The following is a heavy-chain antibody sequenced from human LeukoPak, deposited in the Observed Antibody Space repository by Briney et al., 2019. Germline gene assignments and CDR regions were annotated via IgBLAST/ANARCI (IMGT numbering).Heavy chain of an antibody. D-gene: IGHD5-18*01. CDR3: AKDDTAKTDY. CDR1: GFTFSNAW. J-gene: IGHJ4*02. V-gene: IGHV3-30*18. CDR2: ISCDGSNK. Sequence: QPGGSLRLSCAASGFTFSNAWMSWVRQAPGKGLEWVAVISCDGSNKYYADSVKGRFTISRDNSKNTLYLQMNSLRVEDTAVYYCAKDDTAKTDYWGQGTLVTVSS.